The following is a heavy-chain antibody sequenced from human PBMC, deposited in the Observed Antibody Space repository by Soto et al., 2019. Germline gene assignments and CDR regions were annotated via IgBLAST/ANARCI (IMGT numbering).Heavy chain of an antibody. CDR2: IYYSVST. J-gene: IGHJ5*02. CDR1: GGSISSGGYY. V-gene: IGHV4-31*03. CDR3: ARSIDP. Sequence: QVQLQESGPGLVKPSQTLSLACTVSGGSISSGGYYWSWIRQHPGKGLEWIGYIYYSVSTYYNTSPKRRVTLSVDTPRNPFSRQPSSVTAADTAVYYCARSIDPWGQGTLVTVSS.